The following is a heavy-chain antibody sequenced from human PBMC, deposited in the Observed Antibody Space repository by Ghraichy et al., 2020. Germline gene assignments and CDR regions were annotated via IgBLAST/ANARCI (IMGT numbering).Heavy chain of an antibody. CDR2: IYYSGST. CDR3: ARENGVSLYDYGDYVDLRYFDY. J-gene: IGHJ4*02. CDR1: GGSISSYY. V-gene: IGHV4-59*01. D-gene: IGHD4-17*01. Sequence: LSLTCTVSGGSISSYYWSWIRQPPGKGLEWIGYIYYSGSTNYNPSLKSRVTISVDTSKNQFSLKLSSVTAADTAVYYCARENGVSLYDYGDYVDLRYFDYWGQGTLVTVSS.